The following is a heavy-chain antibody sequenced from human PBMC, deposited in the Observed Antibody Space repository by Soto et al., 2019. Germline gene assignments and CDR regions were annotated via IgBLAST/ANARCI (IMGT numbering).Heavy chain of an antibody. CDR2: INHSGST. V-gene: IGHV4-34*01. D-gene: IGHD2-2*01. J-gene: IGHJ4*02. CDR3: ARGPSTVSDDIVVVPAATTGYFDY. CDR1: GGSFSVYY. Sequence: PSETLSLTCAVYGGSFSVYYWSWIRQPPGKGLEWIGEINHSGSTNYNPSLKSRVTISVDTSKNQFSLKLSSVTAADTAVYYCARGPSTVSDDIVVVPAATTGYFDYWGQGTLVTVSS.